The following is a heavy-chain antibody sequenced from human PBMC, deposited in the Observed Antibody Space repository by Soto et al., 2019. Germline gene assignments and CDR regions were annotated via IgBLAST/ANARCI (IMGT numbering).Heavy chain of an antibody. CDR3: ARAMDWNYVYYYYYGMDV. Sequence: SETLSLTCAVYGGSFSGYYWSWIREPPGKGLEWIGEINHSGSTNYNPSLKSRVTISVDTSKNQFSLKLSSVTAADTAVYYCARAMDWNYVYYYYYGMDVWGQGTTITV. CDR2: INHSGST. V-gene: IGHV4-34*01. D-gene: IGHD1-7*01. CDR1: GGSFSGYY. J-gene: IGHJ6*02.